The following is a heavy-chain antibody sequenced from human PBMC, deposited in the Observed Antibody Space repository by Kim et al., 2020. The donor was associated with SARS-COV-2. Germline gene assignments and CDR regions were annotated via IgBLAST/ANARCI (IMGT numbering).Heavy chain of an antibody. CDR3: AKAGTYSSSSWSYYYYYMDV. CDR1: GFTFSSYA. CDR2: ISGSGGST. J-gene: IGHJ6*03. D-gene: IGHD6-6*01. Sequence: GGSLRLSCAASGFTFSSYAMSWVRQAPGKGLEWVSAISGSGGSTYYADSVKGRFTISRDNSKNTLYLQMNSLRAEDTAVYYCAKAGTYSSSSWSYYYYYMDVWGKGTTVTVSS. V-gene: IGHV3-23*01.